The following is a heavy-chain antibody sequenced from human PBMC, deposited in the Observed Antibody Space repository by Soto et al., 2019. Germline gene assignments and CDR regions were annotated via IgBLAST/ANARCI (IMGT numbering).Heavy chain of an antibody. CDR3: ANTDYYDSSGYYYTLDY. Sequence: GGSLRLSCAASGFTFSSYAMSWVRQAPGKGLEWVSAISGSGGSTNYADSVKGRFTISRDNSKNTLYLQMNSLRAEDTAVYYCANTDYYDSSGYYYTLDYWGQGTLVTVSS. CDR2: ISGSGGST. V-gene: IGHV3-23*01. CDR1: GFTFSSYA. D-gene: IGHD3-22*01. J-gene: IGHJ4*02.